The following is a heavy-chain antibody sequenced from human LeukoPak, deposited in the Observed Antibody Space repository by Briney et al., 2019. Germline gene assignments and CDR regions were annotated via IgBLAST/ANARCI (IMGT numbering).Heavy chain of an antibody. D-gene: IGHD3-22*01. V-gene: IGHV3-43D*03. Sequence: GGSLRLSCAASGFTFDDYAMHWVRQAPGRGREWVSLISWDGGSTYYADSVKGRFTISRDNSKNSLYLQMNSLRAEDTALYYCAKDLGDSSGYLFDYWGQGTLVTVSS. J-gene: IGHJ4*02. CDR3: AKDLGDSSGYLFDY. CDR1: GFTFDDYA. CDR2: ISWDGGST.